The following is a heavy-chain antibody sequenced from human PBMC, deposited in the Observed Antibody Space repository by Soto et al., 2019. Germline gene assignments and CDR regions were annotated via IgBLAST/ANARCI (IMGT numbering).Heavy chain of an antibody. CDR2: IIPIFGTA. CDR3: ARDLGAGITDATQRYYYGMDV. D-gene: IGHD1-20*01. CDR1: GGTFSSYA. V-gene: IGHV1-69*01. Sequence: QVQLVQSGAEVKKPGSSVKVSCKASGGTFSSYAISWVRQAPGQGLEWMGGIIPIFGTANYAQKFQGRVTITADESTSTAYMELSSLRSEDTAVDYCARDLGAGITDATQRYYYGMDVWGQGTTVTVSS. J-gene: IGHJ6*02.